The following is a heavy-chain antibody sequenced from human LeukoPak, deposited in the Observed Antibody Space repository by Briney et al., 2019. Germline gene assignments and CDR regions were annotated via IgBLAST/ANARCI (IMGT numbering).Heavy chain of an antibody. J-gene: IGHJ4*02. CDR3: AGIAAGRFDY. Sequence: GGSLRLSCAASGFTFSSYAMSWVRQAPGKGLEWVSAISGSGGSTYYADSVKGRFTISRDNSRDTLYLQMNSLRAEDTAAYYCAGIAAGRFDYWGQGTLVTVSS. V-gene: IGHV3-23*01. CDR1: GFTFSSYA. CDR2: ISGSGGST. D-gene: IGHD6-13*01.